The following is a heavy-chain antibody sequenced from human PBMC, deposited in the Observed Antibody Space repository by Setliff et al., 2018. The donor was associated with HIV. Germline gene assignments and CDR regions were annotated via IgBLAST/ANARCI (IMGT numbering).Heavy chain of an antibody. CDR3: ARGGGYDRSGYYPFDY. CDR2: ILYGGTT. D-gene: IGHD3-22*01. J-gene: IGHJ4*02. CDR1: GGSVSSNDYY. Sequence: PSETLSLTCTVSGGSVSSNDYYWAWIRQPPGKGLEWIGNILYGGTTFYNQSLNGRVTISVDTSKNQFSLKLSSVTAADTAVYYCARGGGYDRSGYYPFDYWGQGTPVTVSS. V-gene: IGHV4-39*01.